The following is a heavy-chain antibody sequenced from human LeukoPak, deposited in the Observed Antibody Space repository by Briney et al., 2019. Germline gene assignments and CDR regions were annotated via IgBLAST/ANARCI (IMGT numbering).Heavy chain of an antibody. CDR3: VRPVGLALGGTHFDY. CDR1: GSTFTSHW. CDR2: IFPGDFNT. D-gene: IGHD6-19*01. Sequence: GASLEISYEGGGSTFTSHWIGWGRPRPGKGQGWMATIFPGDFNTRYSPSFRGPVTVSAAASVRTAFLQWSGLEASDTAMYYCVRPVGLALGGTHFDYWGQGTPVTVSS. J-gene: IGHJ4*02. V-gene: IGHV5-51*01.